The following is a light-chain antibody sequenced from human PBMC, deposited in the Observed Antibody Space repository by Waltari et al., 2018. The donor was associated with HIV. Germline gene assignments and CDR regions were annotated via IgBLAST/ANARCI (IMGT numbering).Light chain of an antibody. J-gene: IGLJ1*01. CDR3: SSYAGNNNYV. CDR1: SRDIGTYTY. Sequence: QPALTQPPSPSGSPGQSVTISCTGTSRDIGTYTYVSWYQQHPGTAPNLLIYEANKRPSGVPDRFSGSKSANTASLTVSGLQVADEADYYCSSYAGNNNYVFGTGTRVTVL. V-gene: IGLV2-8*01. CDR2: EAN.